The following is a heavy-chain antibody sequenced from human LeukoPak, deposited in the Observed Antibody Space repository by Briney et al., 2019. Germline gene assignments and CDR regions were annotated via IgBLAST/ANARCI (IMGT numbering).Heavy chain of an antibody. D-gene: IGHD3-10*01. Sequence: PGGSLRLSCAASGFTFSSYWMHWVRQAPGKGLEWVSVIYSGGSTYYADSVKGRFTISRDNSKNTLYLQMNSLRAEDTAVYFCARVYGSGSWFEYENNWFDPWGQGTLVTVSP. J-gene: IGHJ5*02. CDR3: ARVYGSGSWFEYENNWFDP. CDR1: GFTFSSYW. V-gene: IGHV3-53*01. CDR2: IYSGGST.